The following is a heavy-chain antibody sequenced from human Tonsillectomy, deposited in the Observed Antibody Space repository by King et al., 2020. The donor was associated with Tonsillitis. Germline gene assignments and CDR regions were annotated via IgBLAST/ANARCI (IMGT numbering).Heavy chain of an antibody. J-gene: IGHJ4*02. V-gene: IGHV7-4-1*02. Sequence: VQLVESGSELKKPGASVKVSCKASGYTFTSHAINWVRQAPGQGPQWMGWIDSNTGNPTYAQDFRGRYVFSLDTSVNTAFLQISSLKAEDTAVYYCASSAYGSSWSPSFDYWGQGTLVTVSS. CDR2: IDSNTGNP. CDR1: GYTFTSHA. CDR3: ASSAYGSSWSPSFDY. D-gene: IGHD6-13*01.